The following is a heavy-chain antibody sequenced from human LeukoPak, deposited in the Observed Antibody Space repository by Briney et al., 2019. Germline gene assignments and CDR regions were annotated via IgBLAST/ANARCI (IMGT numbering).Heavy chain of an antibody. CDR2: IIPIFGTA. J-gene: IGHJ3*02. CDR1: GGTFSSYA. CDR3: ARDHLTAYGDDAFDI. D-gene: IGHD4-17*01. V-gene: IGHV1-69*05. Sequence: EASVKVSCKASGGTFSSYAISWVRQAPGQGLEWMGGIIPIFGTANYAQKFQGRVTITTDESTSTAYMELSSLRSEGTAVYYCARDHLTAYGDDAFDIWGQGTMVTVSS.